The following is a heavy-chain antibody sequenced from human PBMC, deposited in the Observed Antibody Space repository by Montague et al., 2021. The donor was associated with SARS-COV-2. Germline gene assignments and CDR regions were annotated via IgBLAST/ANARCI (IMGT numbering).Heavy chain of an antibody. V-gene: IGHV3-48*02. CDR2: ISTSSSNI. J-gene: IGHJ4*02. Sequence: SLRLSCAASGFTFSSFNMNLFRRAPGKGLEWVSFISTSSSNIYYADSVRGRFTISRDKAKNSLYLQMNSLRDEDTAVYYCARERGDYGADGGFDFWGQGTLVTVSS. D-gene: IGHD3-10*01. CDR3: ARERGDYGADGGFDF. CDR1: GFTFSSFN.